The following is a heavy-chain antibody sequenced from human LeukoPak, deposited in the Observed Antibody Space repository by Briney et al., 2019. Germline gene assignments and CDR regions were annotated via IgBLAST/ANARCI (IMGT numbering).Heavy chain of an antibody. CDR1: GYSLTELP. D-gene: IGHD2-2*01. J-gene: IGHJ4*02. V-gene: IGHV1-24*01. CDR3: ATGTIYCSSCSGDY. Sequence: GASVKVSCKVSGYSLTELPMHWVRQAPGKGLEWMGGFDPDDGETPLFAQKFQGRVSMTEDTSTDTAYMELSSLSSEDTAVYYCATGTIYCSSCSGDYWGQGTLVTVSS. CDR2: FDPDDGET.